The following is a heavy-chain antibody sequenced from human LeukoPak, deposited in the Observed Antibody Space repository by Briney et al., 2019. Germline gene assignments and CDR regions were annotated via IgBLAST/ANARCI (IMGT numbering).Heavy chain of an antibody. D-gene: IGHD5-18*01. J-gene: IGHJ4*02. CDR2: IYYSGST. V-gene: IGHV4-59*01. CDR3: ARGYAYGPNYYFDY. Sequence: SETLSLTXSFSGGSISNYYWSWVRQTPGKGLEWIGYIYYSGSTDYNPSLKSRVTISIDTSKNHFSLRLSSVTAADTASYYCARGYAYGPNYYFDYWGQGTLVTVSS. CDR1: GGSISNYY.